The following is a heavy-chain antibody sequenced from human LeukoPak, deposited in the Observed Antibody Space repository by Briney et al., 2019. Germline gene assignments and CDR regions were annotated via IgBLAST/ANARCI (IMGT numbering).Heavy chain of an antibody. CDR2: ISSSSSYI. Sequence: RGSLRLSCAASGFTFSSYSMNWVRQAPGKGLEWVSSISSSSSYIYYADSVKGRFTISRDNAKNSLYLQMNSLRAEDTAVYYCAVFKGGFYDSSGYPGDYWGQGTLVTVSS. V-gene: IGHV3-21*01. CDR1: GFTFSSYS. J-gene: IGHJ4*02. CDR3: AVFKGGFYDSSGYPGDY. D-gene: IGHD3-22*01.